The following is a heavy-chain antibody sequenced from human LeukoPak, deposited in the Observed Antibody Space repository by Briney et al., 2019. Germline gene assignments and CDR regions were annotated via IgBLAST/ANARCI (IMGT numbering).Heavy chain of an antibody. D-gene: IGHD3-10*01. CDR3: ARDLVRGLIYYGMDV. CDR1: GFTFSTYT. J-gene: IGHJ6*02. Sequence: GGSLRLSCAASGFTFSTYTMNWVRQAPGKGLEWVSYISSSSSTIYYADSVKGRFTISRDNARNSLYLQMNSLRDEDTAVYYCARDLVRGLIYYGMDVWGQGTTVTVSS. CDR2: ISSSSSTI. V-gene: IGHV3-48*02.